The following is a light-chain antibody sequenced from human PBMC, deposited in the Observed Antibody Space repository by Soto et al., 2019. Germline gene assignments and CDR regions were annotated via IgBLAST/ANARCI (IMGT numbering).Light chain of an antibody. J-gene: IGLJ3*02. Sequence: QSALTQPPSASGSPGQSVTISCTGTNSDIGIYDFVSWYQQHPGKAPKILIYEVSKRPSGVPDRFSGSKSGNTASLTVSDLQTEDAADYFCSAYAGTNDLGVFGGGTKLTVL. CDR2: EVS. CDR1: NSDIGIYDF. CDR3: SAYAGTNDLGV. V-gene: IGLV2-8*01.